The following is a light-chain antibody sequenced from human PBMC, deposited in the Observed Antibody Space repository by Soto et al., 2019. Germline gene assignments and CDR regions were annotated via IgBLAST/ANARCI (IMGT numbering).Light chain of an antibody. V-gene: IGKV1-5*03. CDR1: QSISSW. Sequence: DIQMTQSPSTLSASVGDRVTITCRASQSISSWLAWYQQKPGKAPKLLIYKASSLESGVPSRFRGSVSGTEFTLTISSLQPDDFATYYCQQYNSYPYTFGQGTKLEIK. CDR3: QQYNSYPYT. J-gene: IGKJ2*01. CDR2: KAS.